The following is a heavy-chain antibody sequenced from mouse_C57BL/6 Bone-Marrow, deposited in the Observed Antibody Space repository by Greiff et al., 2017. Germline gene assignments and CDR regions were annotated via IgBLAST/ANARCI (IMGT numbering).Heavy chain of an antibody. V-gene: IGHV14-2*01. D-gene: IGHD1-1*01. Sequence: VQLQQSGAELVKPGASVKLSCTASGFNIKDYYIHWVKQRTEQGLEWIGRIDPEDGETKYAPKFQDKATITADTSSNTSYLQLSSLTSEDTAVYYGTRSLIYYVTNYCGQGTTLSVSS. CDR3: TRSLIYYVTNY. J-gene: IGHJ2*01. CDR1: GFNIKDYY. CDR2: IDPEDGET.